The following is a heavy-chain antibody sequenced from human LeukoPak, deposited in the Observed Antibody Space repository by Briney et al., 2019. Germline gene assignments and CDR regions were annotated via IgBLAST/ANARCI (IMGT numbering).Heavy chain of an antibody. J-gene: IGHJ4*02. CDR3: TTYTFGSPY. V-gene: IGHV3-15*07. Sequence: GGSLRLSCAASGFTFSNAWMNWVRQSPGKGLEWVGRIKPNSDDGATDYAAPVKGRITISRDDSKNTLFLQMNSLKNEDTAVYYCTTYTFGSPYWGQGTLVTVSS. CDR1: GFTFSNAW. D-gene: IGHD3-10*01. CDR2: IKPNSDDGAT.